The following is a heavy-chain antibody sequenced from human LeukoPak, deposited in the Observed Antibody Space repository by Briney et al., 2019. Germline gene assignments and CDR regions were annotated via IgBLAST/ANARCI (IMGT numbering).Heavy chain of an antibody. CDR2: IQYDGSNK. D-gene: IGHD4-11*01. CDR3: AKDPYSNGPLGYYMDV. CDR1: GFTFSSYG. J-gene: IGHJ6*03. Sequence: GGSLRLSCAASGFTFSSYGMHWVRRAPGKGLEWVTFIQYDGSNKYYADSVKGRFTISRDNSKNTLYLEVNSLRAEDTAVYYCAKDPYSNGPLGYYMDVWGKGTTVTVSS. V-gene: IGHV3-30*02.